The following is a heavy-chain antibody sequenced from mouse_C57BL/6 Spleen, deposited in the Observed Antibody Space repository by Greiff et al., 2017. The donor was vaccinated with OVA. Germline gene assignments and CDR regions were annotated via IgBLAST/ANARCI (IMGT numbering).Heavy chain of an antibody. V-gene: IGHV1-9*01. CDR1: GYTFTGYW. J-gene: IGHJ4*01. CDR2: ILPGSGST. CDR3: AKVTSYAMDY. D-gene: IGHD2-1*01. Sequence: VQLQQSGAELMKPGASVNLSCKATGYTFTGYWIEWVKQRPGHGLEWIGEILPGSGSTTYNEKFKCKATFTAYTSSNTAYMQLSSLTTEDSAIYYCAKVTSYAMDYWVQGTSGTVSS.